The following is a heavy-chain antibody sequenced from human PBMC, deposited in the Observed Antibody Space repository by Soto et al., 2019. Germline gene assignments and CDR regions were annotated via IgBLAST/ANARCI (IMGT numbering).Heavy chain of an antibody. Sequence: QVQLVESGGGVVQPGRSLRLSCAASGFTFSSYGMHWVRQAPGKGLEWVAVISYDGSNKYYADSVKGRFTISRDNSKNTLYLQMNSLRAEDTAVYYCAKDRQYGRYSSGWTRSLYYYGMDVWGQGTTVTVSS. D-gene: IGHD6-19*01. J-gene: IGHJ6*02. CDR3: AKDRQYGRYSSGWTRSLYYYGMDV. CDR1: GFTFSSYG. CDR2: ISYDGSNK. V-gene: IGHV3-30*18.